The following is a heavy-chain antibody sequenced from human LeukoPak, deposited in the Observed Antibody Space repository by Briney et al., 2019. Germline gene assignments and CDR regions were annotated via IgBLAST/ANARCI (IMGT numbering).Heavy chain of an antibody. V-gene: IGHV3-30*02. CDR1: GFTFSRYA. D-gene: IGHD1-14*01. Sequence: PGGSLRLSCAASGFTFSRYAMHWVRQAPGKGLEWVAFIWPDGSKTYYADSVRGRFTISRDNSKNTLHLEMNTVRAEDTALYYCAKISSSSEPDFDYWGRGTLVTVS. CDR2: IWPDGSKT. J-gene: IGHJ4*02. CDR3: AKISSSSEPDFDY.